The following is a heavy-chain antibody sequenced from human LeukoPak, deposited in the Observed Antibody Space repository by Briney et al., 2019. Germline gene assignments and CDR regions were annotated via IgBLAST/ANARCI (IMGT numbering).Heavy chain of an antibody. CDR2: IKSKTDGGTT. CDR3: TTEGYYYDSSSAFDI. J-gene: IGHJ3*02. Sequence: GGSLRLSCAASGFTFSNAWMSWVRQAPGKGLEWVGRIKSKTDGGTTDYAAPVKGRFTISRDDSKNTLYLQMNSLKTEDTAVYYCTTEGYYYDSSSAFDIWGQGTMVTVSS. D-gene: IGHD3-22*01. CDR1: GFTFSNAW. V-gene: IGHV3-15*01.